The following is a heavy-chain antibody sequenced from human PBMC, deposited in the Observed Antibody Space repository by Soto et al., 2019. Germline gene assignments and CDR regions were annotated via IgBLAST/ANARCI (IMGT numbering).Heavy chain of an antibody. Sequence: QVHLVQSGAEVKKPGSSVSVSCKASGGTFSTFAISWVRQAPGQGLQWMGGIIPIFDTPNYAQNFRGRVTITADESTSTAYLELSGLRSEDTAVYYCASGDYGDYRAYFYYGLDVWGQGTTVTVPS. D-gene: IGHD4-17*01. CDR1: GGTFSTFA. CDR3: ASGDYGDYRAYFYYGLDV. J-gene: IGHJ6*02. CDR2: IIPIFDTP. V-gene: IGHV1-69*01.